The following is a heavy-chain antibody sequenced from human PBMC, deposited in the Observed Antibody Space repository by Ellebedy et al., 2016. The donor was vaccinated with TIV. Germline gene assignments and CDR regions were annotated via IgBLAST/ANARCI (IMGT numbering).Heavy chain of an antibody. Sequence: SVKVSXKASSYTFTSYGISWVRQAPGQGLEWMGGIIPIFGTANYAQKFQGRVTITADESTSTAYMELSSLRSEDTAVYYCARDRSDGRYCSSTSCYMDWGQGTLVTVSS. CDR1: SYTFTSYG. CDR3: ARDRSDGRYCSSTSCYMD. CDR2: IIPIFGTA. J-gene: IGHJ4*02. D-gene: IGHD2-2*02. V-gene: IGHV1-69*13.